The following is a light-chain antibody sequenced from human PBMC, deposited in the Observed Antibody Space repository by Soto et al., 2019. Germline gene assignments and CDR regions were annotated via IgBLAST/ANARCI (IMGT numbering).Light chain of an antibody. CDR2: AAS. Sequence: DIEMTQSPSSVSASVGDRITITCRASQDIGGRYAWWQQQPGRDPQYLIKAASILQSGVPSRFSGSGSGTEFILTINNLQPEDFASYFCLQVYSFPRTFGLGTKVDIK. CDR3: LQVYSFPRT. CDR1: QDIGGR. V-gene: IGKV1-12*01. J-gene: IGKJ1*01.